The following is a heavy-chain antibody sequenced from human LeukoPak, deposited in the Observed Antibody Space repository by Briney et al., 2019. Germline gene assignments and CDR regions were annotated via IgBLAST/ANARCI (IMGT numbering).Heavy chain of an antibody. D-gene: IGHD2-15*01. J-gene: IGHJ4*02. CDR1: GFTLSSYE. CDR3: ARAPALSGGLDY. CDR2: ISSGVTTI. V-gene: IGHV3-48*03. Sequence: GGSVLLSCAASGFTLSSYEMNWVGQAPGKGLEWVSYISSGVTTIHYADSVKGRFTISRDNAKNSLFLQMNNLRAEDTALYYCARAPALSGGLDYWGQKVRPTVSS.